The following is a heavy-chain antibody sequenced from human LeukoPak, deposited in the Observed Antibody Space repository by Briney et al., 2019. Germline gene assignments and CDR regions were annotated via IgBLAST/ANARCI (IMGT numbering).Heavy chain of an antibody. CDR1: GGSISSGDYY. CDR3: ARELRYYYMDV. CDR2: IYYSGST. V-gene: IGHV4-30-4*08. J-gene: IGHJ6*03. Sequence: PSETLSLTCTVSGGSISSGDYYWSWIRQPPGKGLEWIGYIYYSGSTYYNPSLKSRVTISVDTSKNQFSLKLSSVTAADTAVYYCARELRYYYMDVWGKGTRVTVSS.